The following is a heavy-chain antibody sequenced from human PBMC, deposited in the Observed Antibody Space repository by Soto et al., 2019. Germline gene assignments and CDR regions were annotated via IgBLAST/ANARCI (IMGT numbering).Heavy chain of an antibody. Sequence: GESLKISCKGSGYSFTSFWIGWVRQMPGKGLEWMGIIYPGDSDTRYSPSFQGQVTISADKSISTAYLQWSSLKASDTATYYCARHPDDYGSGSYGMDVWGQGTTVTVSS. CDR3: ARHPDDYGSGSYGMDV. CDR2: IYPGDSDT. V-gene: IGHV5-51*01. CDR1: GYSFTSFW. J-gene: IGHJ6*02. D-gene: IGHD3-10*01.